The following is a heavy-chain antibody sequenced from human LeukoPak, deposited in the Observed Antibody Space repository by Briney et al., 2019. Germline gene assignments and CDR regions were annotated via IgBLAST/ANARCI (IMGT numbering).Heavy chain of an antibody. J-gene: IGHJ4*02. Sequence: GGSLRLSCAASGFTFSSYSMNWVRQAPGKGLEWVSYISSSSSTIYYADSVKGRFTISRDNAKNSLYLQMNSLRDEDTAVYYCARDPGKHHYDFWSGYWDYWGQGTLVTVSS. CDR2: ISSSSSTI. CDR1: GFTFSSYS. D-gene: IGHD3-3*01. V-gene: IGHV3-48*02. CDR3: ARDPGKHHYDFWSGYWDY.